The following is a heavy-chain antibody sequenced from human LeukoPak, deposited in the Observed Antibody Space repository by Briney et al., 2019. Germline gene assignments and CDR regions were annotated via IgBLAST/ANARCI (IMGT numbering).Heavy chain of an antibody. CDR1: GFIFSSYG. V-gene: IGHV3-33*01. Sequence: GGSLRLSCAASGFIFSSYGMYWVRQAPGKGLEWVAVIWHDGSAEFYADSVKGRFGISRDDSKNTVYLQMNSLRAEDTALYYCARDSRGGWSGYFDFWGQGTLVTVSS. J-gene: IGHJ4*02. CDR2: IWHDGSAE. CDR3: ARDSRGGWSGYFDF. D-gene: IGHD6-19*01.